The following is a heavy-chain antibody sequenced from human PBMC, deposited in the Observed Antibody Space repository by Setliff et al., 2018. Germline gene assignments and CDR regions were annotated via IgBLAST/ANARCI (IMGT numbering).Heavy chain of an antibody. CDR2: INNYGFQI. CDR3: ARSRDSGFYHQRDAYDI. CDR1: GYTFTNYG. D-gene: IGHD3-22*01. V-gene: IGHV1-18*01. J-gene: IGHJ3*02. Sequence: ASVKVSCKTSGYTFTNYGVTWVRQAPGQRLEWMGWINNYGFQIQTAQKFQDRVTITTDTSTNTASLEVRSLRSDDTAIYYCARSRDSGFYHQRDAYDIWGQGTMVTVSS.